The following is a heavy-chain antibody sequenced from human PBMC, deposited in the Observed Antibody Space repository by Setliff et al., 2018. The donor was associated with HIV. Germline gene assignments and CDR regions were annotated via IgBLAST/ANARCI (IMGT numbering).Heavy chain of an antibody. Sequence: PGESLKISCKGSGYSFTNSYIGWVRQMPGKGLEWRAIIYPDDSDTGYSPSFQGQGTISADKSSNTAYLHWSSLKASDTAMYYCAKGWRGDYYDPPDYWGQGTQVTVSS. J-gene: IGHJ4*02. CDR2: IYPDDSDT. V-gene: IGHV5-51*01. CDR1: GYSFTNSY. D-gene: IGHD3-22*01. CDR3: AKGWRGDYYDPPDY.